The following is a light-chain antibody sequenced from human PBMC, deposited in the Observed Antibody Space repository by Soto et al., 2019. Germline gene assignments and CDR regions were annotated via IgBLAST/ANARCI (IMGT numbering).Light chain of an antibody. Sequence: QSTLAQPASVSGSPGQSITISCTGTSCDVAHYNLVSWYQQHPGKAPKLMIYEVSKRPSGVSNRFSGSKSGNTASLTISGLQAEDEADYYCCSYAGSSTPYGFGSGTKVTVL. V-gene: IGLV2-23*02. CDR1: SCDVAHYNL. CDR3: CSYAGSSTPYG. J-gene: IGLJ1*01. CDR2: EVS.